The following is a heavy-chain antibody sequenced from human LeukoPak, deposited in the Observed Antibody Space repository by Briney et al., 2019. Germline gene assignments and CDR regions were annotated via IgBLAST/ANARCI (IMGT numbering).Heavy chain of an antibody. D-gene: IGHD3-10*01. Sequence: AAVKVSCMASGCTLTLYYMHWVRQAPAQGLEWMGWIKPNSGGTNYEQKFKGRVTTTRDTSISTPYMELSRLRSDDTAVYYCARRDYYGSGSYLGFDYWGQGTLVTVSS. CDR2: IKPNSGGT. V-gene: IGHV1-2*02. CDR1: GCTLTLYY. CDR3: ARRDYYGSGSYLGFDY. J-gene: IGHJ4*02.